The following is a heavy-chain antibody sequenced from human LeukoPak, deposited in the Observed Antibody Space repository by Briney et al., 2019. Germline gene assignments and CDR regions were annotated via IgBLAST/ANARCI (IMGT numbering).Heavy chain of an antibody. J-gene: IGHJ4*02. V-gene: IGHV3-23*01. Sequence: PGGTLRLSCAASGFTFSNYGMNWVRQAPGKGLEWVSAICGSGGRTYYADSVKGRFTISRDNSKNTLFLQMNSLRAEDTAVYYCAKEPLSPLGTAMGPFDYWGQGTLVTVSS. CDR2: ICGSGGRT. D-gene: IGHD5-18*01. CDR1: GFTFSNYG. CDR3: AKEPLSPLGTAMGPFDY.